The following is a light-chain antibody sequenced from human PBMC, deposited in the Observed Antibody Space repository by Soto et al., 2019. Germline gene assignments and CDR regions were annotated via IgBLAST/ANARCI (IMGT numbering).Light chain of an antibody. V-gene: IGLV2-14*03. CDR2: DAK. J-gene: IGLJ1*01. CDR1: ETDVGGYNL. Sequence: QSVLTQPASVSGSPGQSITISCTGTETDVGGYNLVSWYQQHSGKAPKLIIYDAKNRPSGISGRFSGSKSGNTASLTISGLRPDDEADYFCSSFTTTRTHTFGPGTKVTVL. CDR3: SSFTTTRTHT.